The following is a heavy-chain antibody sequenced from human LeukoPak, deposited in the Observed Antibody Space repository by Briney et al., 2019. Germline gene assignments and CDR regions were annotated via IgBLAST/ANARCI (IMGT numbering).Heavy chain of an antibody. CDR2: IIPIFGTA. D-gene: IGHD2-2*01. J-gene: IGHJ4*02. Sequence: SVKVSCKASGGTFSSYAISWVRQAPGQGLEWMGGIIPIFGTANYAQKFQGRVTITADESTSTAYMELSSLRSEDTAVYYCATVGPPIVVVPAAIPVDYWGQGTLVTVSS. V-gene: IGHV1-69*13. CDR1: GGTFSSYA. CDR3: ATVGPPIVVVPAAIPVDY.